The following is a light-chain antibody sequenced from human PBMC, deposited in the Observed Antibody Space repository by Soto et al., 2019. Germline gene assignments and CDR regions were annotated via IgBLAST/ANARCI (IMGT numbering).Light chain of an antibody. J-gene: IGKJ4*01. CDR3: QHTNTFPLT. CDR2: AAS. CDR1: QGINIW. V-gene: IGKV1-12*01. Sequence: DIQMTQSPSSVAASAGDRVTITCRASQGINIWLAWYQQKPGKAPKLLIYAASSLQRGFPSRFSGSGSGTDFTLTINSLQPEDFATYYCQHTNTFPLTFGGGTKVEIK.